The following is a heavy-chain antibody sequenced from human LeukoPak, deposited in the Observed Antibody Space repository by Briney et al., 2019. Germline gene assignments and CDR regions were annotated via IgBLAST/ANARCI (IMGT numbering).Heavy chain of an antibody. CDR1: ALRFSIFF. D-gene: IGHD3-16*01. Sequence: RSRRLSCPPSALRFSIFFMNWVRQAQGRGQEWVSSSSRNSKYIHYAESVRGRFTISRDNAKNSLYLQMNSLRAEDTAVYFWAGGGDFDYWGQGILVTVSA. CDR3: AGGGDFDY. J-gene: IGHJ4*02. CDR2: SSRNSKYI. V-gene: IGHV3-21*01.